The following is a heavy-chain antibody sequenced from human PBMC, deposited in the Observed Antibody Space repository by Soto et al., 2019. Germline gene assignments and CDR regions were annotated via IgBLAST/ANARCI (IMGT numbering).Heavy chain of an antibody. Sequence: GGSLRLSCAASGFTFDDYAMHWVRQAPGKGLEWVSGISWNSGSIVYADSVKGRFTISRDNAKNSLFLQMNSLRAEDTAVYYCAKDLGVGGCTNGVCYTWFYYYYMDVWGKGTTVTVSS. CDR2: ISWNSGSI. J-gene: IGHJ6*03. D-gene: IGHD2-8*01. V-gene: IGHV3-9*01. CDR1: GFTFDDYA. CDR3: AKDLGVGGCTNGVCYTWFYYYYMDV.